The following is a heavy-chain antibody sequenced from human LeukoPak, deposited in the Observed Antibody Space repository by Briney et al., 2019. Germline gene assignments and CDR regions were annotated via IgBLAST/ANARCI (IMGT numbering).Heavy chain of an antibody. V-gene: IGHV4-39*07. CDR2: IYHSGST. CDR3: ARSSWGSYHEYYFDY. D-gene: IGHD1-26*01. J-gene: IGHJ4*02. Sequence: SETLSLTCTVSGGSISSSSYYWSWIRQPPGKGLEWIGSIYHSGSTYYNPSLKSRVTISVDTSKNQFSLKLSSVTAADTAVYYCARSSWGSYHEYYFDYWGQGTLVTVSS. CDR1: GGSISSSSYY.